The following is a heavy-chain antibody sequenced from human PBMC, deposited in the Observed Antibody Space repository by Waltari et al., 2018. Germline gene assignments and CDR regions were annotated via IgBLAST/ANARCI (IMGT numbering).Heavy chain of an antibody. D-gene: IGHD4-17*01. CDR1: GYSISSGYY. CDR3: ASPLSDGDYGGLDY. V-gene: IGHV4-38-2*02. CDR2: IYHSGST. J-gene: IGHJ4*02. Sequence: QVQLQESGPGLVKPSETLSLTCTVSGYSISSGYYWGWIRQPPGKGLEWIGSIYHSGSTYYNPSLKSRVTISVDTSKNQFSLKLSYVTAADTAVYYCASPLSDGDYGGLDYWGQGTLVTVSS.